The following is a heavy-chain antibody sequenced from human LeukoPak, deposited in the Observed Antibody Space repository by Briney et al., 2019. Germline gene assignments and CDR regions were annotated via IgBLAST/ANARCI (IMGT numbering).Heavy chain of an antibody. V-gene: IGHV1-24*01. D-gene: IGHD5-18*01. CDR3: ATRPGYSYGEDAFDI. CDR2: FDPEDGET. J-gene: IGHJ3*02. CDR1: GYTLTELS. Sequence: ASVKVSCKVSGYTLTELSMHWVRQAPGKGLEWMGGFDPEDGETIYAQKFQGRVTMTEDTSTDTAYMELSSLRSEDTAVYYCATRPGYSYGEDAFDIWGQGTMVTVSS.